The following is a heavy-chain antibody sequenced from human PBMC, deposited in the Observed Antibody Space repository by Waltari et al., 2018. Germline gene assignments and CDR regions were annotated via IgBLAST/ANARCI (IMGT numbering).Heavy chain of an antibody. D-gene: IGHD3-22*01. CDR3: ARDYCDRTNCHGMDV. V-gene: IGHV3-30*04. Sequence: QVQLVESGGGVVQPGTSLRLSCAASEFTFSSYALHWVRQAPGKGLEWVAVISYNALNIYYVDSVKGRFTISRDNSKKTLYLQMNSLRAEDTAVYYCARDYCDRTNCHGMDVWGQGTTVIVSS. J-gene: IGHJ6*02. CDR1: EFTFSSYA. CDR2: ISYNALNI.